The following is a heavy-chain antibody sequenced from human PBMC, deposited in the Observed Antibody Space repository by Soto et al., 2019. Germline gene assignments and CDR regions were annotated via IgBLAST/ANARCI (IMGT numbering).Heavy chain of an antibody. J-gene: IGHJ6*02. Sequence: GGSLRLSGSASGFTFSSLEMNWVRQSPGKGLEWVSYISGSGTTIYYADSVKGRFTTSRDNAKNSLYLQMNTLRAEDTALFYCVRDSRNSCGLDVWCQGITVTVSS. CDR3: VRDSRNSCGLDV. CDR2: ISGSGTTI. CDR1: GFTFSSLE. V-gene: IGHV3-48*03. D-gene: IGHD2-21*01.